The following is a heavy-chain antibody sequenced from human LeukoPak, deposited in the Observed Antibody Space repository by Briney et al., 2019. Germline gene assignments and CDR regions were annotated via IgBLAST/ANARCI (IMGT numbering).Heavy chain of an antibody. J-gene: IGHJ3*02. V-gene: IGHV3-21*01. Sequence: GGSLRLSCAAYGFTFSSYSMNWVRQAPGKGLEWVSSISSSSSYIYYADSVKGRFTISRDNAKNSLYLQMNSLRDEDTAVYYCARARSSNGNYYLRDAFDMWGQGTVVTVSS. CDR1: GFTFSSYS. CDR3: ARARSSNGNYYLRDAFDM. CDR2: ISSSSSYI. D-gene: IGHD3-22*01.